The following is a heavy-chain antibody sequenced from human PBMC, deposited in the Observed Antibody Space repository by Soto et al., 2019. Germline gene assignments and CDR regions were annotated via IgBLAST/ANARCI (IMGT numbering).Heavy chain of an antibody. V-gene: IGHV4-31*03. J-gene: IGHJ5*02. CDR3: ARSPFIAAAIDT. Sequence: SETLSLTCTVSGGSISSGDSYWHWVRQHPGKGLEWIGYIYHSGNTYYNPSLRSRLTLSLDTSKNQFSLNLSSVTAADTAVYYCARSPFIAAAIDTWGQETLVTVSS. D-gene: IGHD6-13*01. CDR1: GGSISSGDSY. CDR2: IYHSGNT.